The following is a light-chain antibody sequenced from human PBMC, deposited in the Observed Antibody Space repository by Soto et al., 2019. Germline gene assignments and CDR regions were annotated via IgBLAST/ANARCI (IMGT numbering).Light chain of an antibody. CDR1: QSISNW. J-gene: IGKJ1*01. V-gene: IGKV1-5*03. CDR3: QQYNSYPWT. CDR2: KAS. Sequence: DIQMTQSPSTLSASVGDRVTITCRASQSISNWLAWYQQKPGKAPKLLIYKASSLESGVPSRFSGSGSGTEFTLTISSLQPDDFATYNFQQYNSYPWTFCQGTKVEVK.